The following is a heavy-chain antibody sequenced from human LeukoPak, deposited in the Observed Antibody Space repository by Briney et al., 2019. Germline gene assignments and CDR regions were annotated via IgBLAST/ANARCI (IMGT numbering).Heavy chain of an antibody. J-gene: IGHJ1*01. Sequence: GGSLRLSCAAPGISVSSNYMSWVRQAPGKGLEWVSVIYSNDNTYYADSVKGRFSISRDNSKNTLYLQMNSLKAEDTAVYYCARDLVGEYFHYWGQGTLVTVSS. CDR2: IYSNDNT. V-gene: IGHV3-53*01. D-gene: IGHD1-26*01. CDR3: ARDLVGEYFHY. CDR1: GISVSSNY.